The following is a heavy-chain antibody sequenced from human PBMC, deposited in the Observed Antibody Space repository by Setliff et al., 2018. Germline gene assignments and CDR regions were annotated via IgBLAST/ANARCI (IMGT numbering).Heavy chain of an antibody. D-gene: IGHD3-22*01. V-gene: IGHV4-39*01. CDR3: ARLSGYYFDY. Sequence: SETLSLTCTVPGASISSSRDYWGWIRQPPGKGLEWIGSIYYSGSTYYNPSLKSRVTISVDTSKNQFSLKLSSVTAADTAVFYCARLSGYYFDYWGQGTLVTVS. CDR2: IYYSGST. J-gene: IGHJ4*02. CDR1: GASISSSRDY.